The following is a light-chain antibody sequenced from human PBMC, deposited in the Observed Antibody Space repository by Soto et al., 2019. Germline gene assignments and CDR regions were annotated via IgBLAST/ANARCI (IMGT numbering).Light chain of an antibody. Sequence: QSVLTQPPSASGSPGQSVTISCTGTSSDVGGYNSVSWYQQHPGKAPKLMIYGVYNRPSGVSNRFSGSKSGNTASLTISGLQAEDEADYYCSSFTNNNTPHVVFGGGTKVTVL. V-gene: IGLV2-14*01. J-gene: IGLJ2*01. CDR3: SSFTNNNTPHVV. CDR2: GVY. CDR1: SSDVGGYNS.